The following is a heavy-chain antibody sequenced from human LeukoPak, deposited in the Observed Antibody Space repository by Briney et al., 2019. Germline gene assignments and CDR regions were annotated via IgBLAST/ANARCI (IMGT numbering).Heavy chain of an antibody. CDR3: ARDRGGYGYGCDY. V-gene: IGHV3-30*04. D-gene: IGHD5-18*01. CDR2: ISYDGSNK. CDR1: GFTFSSYA. J-gene: IGHJ4*02. Sequence: GRSLRLSCAASGFTFSSYAMHWVRQDPGKGLEWVAVISYDGSNKYYADSVKGRFTISRDNSKNTLYLQMNSLRAEDTAVYYCARDRGGYGYGCDYWGQGTLVTVSS.